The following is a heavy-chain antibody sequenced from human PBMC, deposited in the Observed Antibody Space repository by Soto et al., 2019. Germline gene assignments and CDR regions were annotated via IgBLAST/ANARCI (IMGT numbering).Heavy chain of an antibody. D-gene: IGHD1-26*01. Sequence: SETLSLTCTVYGGSISSSGSYYWSWVRQPPGKGLEWIGYLYSSGTTNYNPSLKSRVTISVDTSKNKFSLKLTSVTPADTAVYYCARDSYAWFDSWGQGTLVTVSS. CDR3: ARDSYAWFDS. CDR2: LYSSGTT. CDR1: GGSISSSGSYY. J-gene: IGHJ5*01. V-gene: IGHV4-61*01.